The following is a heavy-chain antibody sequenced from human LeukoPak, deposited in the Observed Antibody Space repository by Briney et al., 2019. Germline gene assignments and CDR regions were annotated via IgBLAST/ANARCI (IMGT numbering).Heavy chain of an antibody. CDR3: ARLWSSGWYGAFDI. D-gene: IGHD6-19*01. CDR2: IYSGGST. Sequence: GGSLRLSCAASGFTVSSNYMSWVRQAPGKGLEWVSVIYSGGSTYYADSVKGRFTISRDNSKNTLYLQMNSLRAEDTAVYYCARLWSSGWYGAFDIWGQGTMVTASS. J-gene: IGHJ3*02. CDR1: GFTVSSNY. V-gene: IGHV3-53*01.